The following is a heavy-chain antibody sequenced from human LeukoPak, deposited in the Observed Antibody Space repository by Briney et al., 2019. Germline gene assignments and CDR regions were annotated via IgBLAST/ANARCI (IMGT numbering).Heavy chain of an antibody. CDR3: AKTSREGPTYYYYYMDV. CDR1: GFTFSSYW. V-gene: IGHV3-7*03. CDR2: IKQDGSEK. Sequence: GGSLRLSCAASGFTFSSYWMSWVRQAPGKGLEWVANIKQDGSEKYYVDSVKGRFTISRDNSKNTLYLQMNSLRAEDTAVYYCAKTSREGPTYYYYYMDVWGKGTTVTISS. J-gene: IGHJ6*03.